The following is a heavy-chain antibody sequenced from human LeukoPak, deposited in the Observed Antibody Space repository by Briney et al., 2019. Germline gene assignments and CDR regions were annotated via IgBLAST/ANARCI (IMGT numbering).Heavy chain of an antibody. D-gene: IGHD6-19*01. CDR2: IYYSGST. CDR3: ARRAVAAGFDP. V-gene: IGHV4-39*01. J-gene: IGHJ5*02. CDR1: GGSISSSSYY. Sequence: SETLSLTCTVSGGSISSSSYYWGWIRQPPGKGLEWIGSIYYSGSTYYNPSLKSRVTISVDTSKNQFSLKLSSVTAADTAVYYCARRAVAAGFDPWGQGTLVTVSS.